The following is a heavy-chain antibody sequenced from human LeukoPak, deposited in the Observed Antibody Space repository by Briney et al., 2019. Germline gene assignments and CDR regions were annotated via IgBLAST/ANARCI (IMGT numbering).Heavy chain of an antibody. CDR1: GGSISSYY. J-gene: IGHJ4*02. D-gene: IGHD5-18*01. Sequence: KNSETLSLTCTVSGGSISSYYWSWIRQPPGKGLEWIGYVFNSGGSNYNPSLQSRVTMSVDTSKNQFSLKLSSATAADTAVYYCVRTLGGYTYGPFDYWGQGTLVTVSS. CDR3: VRTLGGYTYGPFDY. CDR2: VFNSGGS. V-gene: IGHV4-59*01.